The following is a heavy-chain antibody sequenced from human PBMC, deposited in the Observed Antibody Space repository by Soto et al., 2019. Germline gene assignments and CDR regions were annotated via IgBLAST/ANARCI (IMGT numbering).Heavy chain of an antibody. CDR2: ISTSSTAI. CDR3: VITDSGRERGY. J-gene: IGHJ4*02. V-gene: IGHV3-48*02. Sequence: EVLLVESGGGFVQRGGSLRLSCAVSGLTFSTNTINWVRQARGKGLEWVSYISTSSTAIYYADSVKGRFTISRDDAKSSLYLQMNSLRDEDTAVYYCVITDSGRERGYWGQGTLVTVSS. D-gene: IGHD3-10*01. CDR1: GLTFSTNT.